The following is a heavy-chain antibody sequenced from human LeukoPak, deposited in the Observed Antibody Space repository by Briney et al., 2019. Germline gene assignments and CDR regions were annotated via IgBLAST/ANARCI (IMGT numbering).Heavy chain of an antibody. CDR3: ARDLLVSGPEQPLFFPY. D-gene: IGHD2-2*01. Sequence: GASVKVSCKASGYTFTSYGISWVRQAPGQGLEWMGWISAYNGNTNYAQKLQGRVTMTTDTSTSTAYMELRSLRSDDTAVYYCARDLLVSGPEQPLFFPYWGQGTLVTVSS. V-gene: IGHV1-18*04. CDR1: GYTFTSYG. CDR2: ISAYNGNT. J-gene: IGHJ4*02.